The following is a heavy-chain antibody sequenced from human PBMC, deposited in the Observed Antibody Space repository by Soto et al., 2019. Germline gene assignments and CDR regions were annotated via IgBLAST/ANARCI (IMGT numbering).Heavy chain of an antibody. CDR3: ARDRPKLLWFGELSPSYYGMDV. CDR1: GGSVSSGSYY. CDR2: IYYSGST. Sequence: KTSETLSLTCTVSGGSVSSGSYYWSWIRQPPGKGLEWIGYIYYSGSTNYNPSHKSRVTISVDTSKNQFSLKLSSVTAADTAVYYCARDRPKLLWFGELSPSYYGMDVWGQGTTVTVSS. J-gene: IGHJ6*02. D-gene: IGHD3-10*01. V-gene: IGHV4-61*01.